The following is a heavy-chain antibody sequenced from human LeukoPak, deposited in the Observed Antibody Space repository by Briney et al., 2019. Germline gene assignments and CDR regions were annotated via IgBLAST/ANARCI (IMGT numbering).Heavy chain of an antibody. CDR1: GFTFSNYV. D-gene: IGHD4-17*01. CDR2: ISGSGGST. V-gene: IGHV3-23*01. Sequence: PGGSLRLSCAASGFTFSNYVLGWVRQAPGKGLQWVSAISGSGGSTYYADSVKGRFTISRDNSGNTLYLQMNSLRAEDTAMYYCTSPAYGDSPFDYWGQGTLVTVSS. CDR3: TSPAYGDSPFDY. J-gene: IGHJ4*02.